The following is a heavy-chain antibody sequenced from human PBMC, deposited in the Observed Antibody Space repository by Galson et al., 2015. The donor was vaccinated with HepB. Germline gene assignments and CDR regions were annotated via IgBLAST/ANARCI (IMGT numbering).Heavy chain of an antibody. D-gene: IGHD3-22*01. Sequence: SVKVSCKASGYIFSNYYLHWVRQAPGQGQGLEWMAIINPRGGRTHYAEKFQGRVTFTRDTSTSAAYMELRSLRSDDTAVYYCASCAYYYDSSGYCDAFDIWGQRTMGTVSS. CDR1: GYIFSNYY. CDR2: INPRGGRT. V-gene: IGHV1-46*01. CDR3: ASCAYYYDSSGYCDAFDI. J-gene: IGHJ3*02.